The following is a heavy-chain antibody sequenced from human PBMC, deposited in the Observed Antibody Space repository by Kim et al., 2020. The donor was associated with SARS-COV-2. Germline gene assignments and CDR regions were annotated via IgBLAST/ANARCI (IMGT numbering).Heavy chain of an antibody. CDR3: ARDRRFGTPYGMDV. CDR2: IYYSGST. J-gene: IGHJ6*02. Sequence: SETLSLTCTVSGGSISSYYWSWIRQPPGKGLEWIGYIYYSGSTNYNPSLKSRVTISVDTSKNQFSLKLSSVTAADTAVYYCARDRRFGTPYGMDVWGQGTTVTVSS. V-gene: IGHV4-59*01. D-gene: IGHD3-10*01. CDR1: GGSISSYY.